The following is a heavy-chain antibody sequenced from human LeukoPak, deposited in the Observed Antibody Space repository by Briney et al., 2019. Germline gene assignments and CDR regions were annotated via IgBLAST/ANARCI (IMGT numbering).Heavy chain of an antibody. CDR2: SIPIFGTA. D-gene: IGHD6-13*01. CDR1: GGTFTSYA. Sequence: SSVKVCCTASGGTFTSYAISWVRQAPGQGLEWMGGSIPIFGTANYAHKFQGRVTITTDESTSTAYMELSSLRSEDTAVYCCARSGPGYSSSWTLDYWGQGTLVTVSS. CDR3: ARSGPGYSSSWTLDY. V-gene: IGHV1-69*05. J-gene: IGHJ4*02.